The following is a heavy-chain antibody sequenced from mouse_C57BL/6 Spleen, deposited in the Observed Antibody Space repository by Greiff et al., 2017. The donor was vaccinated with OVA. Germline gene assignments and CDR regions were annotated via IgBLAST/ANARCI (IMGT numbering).Heavy chain of an antibody. J-gene: IGHJ2*01. CDR1: GFSLTSYG. CDR3: ARKTGTGYFDY. Sequence: VQLQESGPGLVQPSQSLSITCTVSGFSLTSYGVHWVRQSPGKGLEWLGVIWSGGSTDSNAAFISILSISKDNSKSQFFFKMNSLQADDTAIYYCARKTGTGYFDYWGQGTTLTVSS. CDR2: IWSGGST. D-gene: IGHD4-1*01. V-gene: IGHV2-2*01.